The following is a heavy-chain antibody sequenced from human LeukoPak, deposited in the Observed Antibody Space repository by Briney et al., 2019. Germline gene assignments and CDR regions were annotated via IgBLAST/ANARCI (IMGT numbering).Heavy chain of an antibody. CDR1: GYTFTGYY. V-gene: IGHV1-18*04. J-gene: IGHJ3*02. CDR2: ISAYNGNT. CDR3: ARAYGDYLPGHAFDI. D-gene: IGHD4-17*01. Sequence: ASVKVSCKASGYTFTGYYMHWVRQAPGQGLEWMGWISAYNGNTNYAQKLQGRVTMTTDTSTSTAYMELRSLRSDDTAVYYCARAYGDYLPGHAFDIWGQGTMVTVSS.